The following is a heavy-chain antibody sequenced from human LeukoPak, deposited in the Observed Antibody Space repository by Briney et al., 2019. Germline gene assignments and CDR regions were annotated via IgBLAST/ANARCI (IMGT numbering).Heavy chain of an antibody. CDR2: ISSSGGST. V-gene: IGHV3-23*01. D-gene: IGHD3-10*01. CDR1: GFTFSSFV. Sequence: GESLRLSCAASGFTFSSFVMSWVRQAPGRGREWVSSISSSGGSTYYADSVKGRFTISRDNSKNTLLLQMNSLRAEDTAVYCAKYLGSGTPFDYWGQGTLVTVSS. J-gene: IGHJ4*02. CDR3: AKYLGSGTPFDY.